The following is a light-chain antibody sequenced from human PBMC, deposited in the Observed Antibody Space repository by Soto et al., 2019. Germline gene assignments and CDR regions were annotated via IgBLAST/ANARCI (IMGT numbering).Light chain of an antibody. J-gene: IGLJ2*01. CDR1: SSNIGAGYD. CDR3: QSYETSLSGYVA. V-gene: IGLV1-40*01. Sequence: QSVLTQPPSVSGAPGQRVTISCTGTSSNIGAGYDVHWYQQVPGTAPKLLIYANINRPSGVPDRFSASKSGTSASLAITGLQAEDEADYYCQSYETSLSGYVAFGGGTKLTVL. CDR2: ANI.